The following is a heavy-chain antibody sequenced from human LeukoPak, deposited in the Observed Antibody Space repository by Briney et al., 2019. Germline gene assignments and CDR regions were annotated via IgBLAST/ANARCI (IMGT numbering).Heavy chain of an antibody. CDR1: GFTFSDYY. V-gene: IGHV3-11*01. J-gene: IGHJ4*02. D-gene: IGHD3-22*01. Sequence: GGSLRLSCAASGFTFSDYYMSWIRQAPGKGLEWVSYISSSGSTIYYADSVKGRSTISRDNAKNSLYLQMNSLRAEDTAVYYCARGYYYDSSGSALDYWGQGTLVTVSS. CDR2: ISSSGSTI. CDR3: ARGYYYDSSGSALDY.